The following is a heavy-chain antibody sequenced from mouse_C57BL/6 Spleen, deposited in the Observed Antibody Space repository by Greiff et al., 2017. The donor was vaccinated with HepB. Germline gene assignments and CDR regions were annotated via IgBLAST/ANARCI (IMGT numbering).Heavy chain of an antibody. CDR3: TRSSGSSYWYFDV. J-gene: IGHJ1*03. CDR1: GYTFTDYE. V-gene: IGHV1-15*01. D-gene: IGHD1-1*01. Sequence: VQGVESGAELVRPGASVTLSCKASGYTFTDYEMHWVKQTPVHGLEWIGAIDPETGGTAYNQKFKGKAILTADKSSSTAYMELRSLTSEDSAVYYCTRSSGSSYWYFDVWGTGTTVTVSS. CDR2: IDPETGGT.